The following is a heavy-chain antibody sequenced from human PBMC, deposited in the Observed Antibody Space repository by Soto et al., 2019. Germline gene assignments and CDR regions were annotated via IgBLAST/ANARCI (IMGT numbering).Heavy chain of an antibody. Sequence: PSETLSLTCTVSGGSISSRGYYWGWIRQPPGKGLEWIGTIYYSGSTYYNPSLKSPVTISVDTSKNQFSLKLSSVTAADTAVYYCANSNWFDPWGPGTLVTVS. CDR3: ANSNWFDP. V-gene: IGHV4-39*01. J-gene: IGHJ5*02. CDR1: GGSISSRGYY. CDR2: IYYSGST.